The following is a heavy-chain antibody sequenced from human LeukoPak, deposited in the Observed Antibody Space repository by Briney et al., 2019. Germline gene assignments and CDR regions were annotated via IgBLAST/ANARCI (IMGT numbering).Heavy chain of an antibody. Sequence: GESLKISCQGFGYTFTNYWIGWVRQMPGKGLEWMGIIDCGDSETRYSPSFQGQVTISVVQSIRTVYLQWNSLKASDTAMYYCARAGDSSGYFLPWFDPWGQGTLVTVSS. J-gene: IGHJ5*02. CDR1: GYTFTNYW. V-gene: IGHV5-51*01. CDR2: IDCGDSET. CDR3: ARAGDSSGYFLPWFDP. D-gene: IGHD3-22*01.